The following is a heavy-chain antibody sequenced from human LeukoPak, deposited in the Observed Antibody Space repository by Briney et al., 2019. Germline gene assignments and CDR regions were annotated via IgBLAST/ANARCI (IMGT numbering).Heavy chain of an antibody. Sequence: SETLSLTCTVSGGSISSNYWSWIRQPPGKGLEWIGRIYTSGSTNYNPSLKSRVTISVDTSKNQFSLKLSSVTAADTAVYYCARVGYYYDTYDAFDIWGQGTMVTVSS. V-gene: IGHV4-4*08. CDR2: IYTSGST. CDR3: ARVGYYYDTYDAFDI. CDR1: GGSISSNY. J-gene: IGHJ3*02. D-gene: IGHD3-22*01.